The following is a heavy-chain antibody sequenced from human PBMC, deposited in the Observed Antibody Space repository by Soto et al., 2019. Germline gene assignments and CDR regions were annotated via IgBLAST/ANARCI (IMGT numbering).Heavy chain of an antibody. CDR3: SRGVASLVDS. CDR2: IVPITGMT. V-gene: IGHV1-69*02. CDR1: GGTFSSYT. D-gene: IGHD2-15*01. J-gene: IGHJ4*02. Sequence: QVQLVQSGAEVEKPGSSVRVSCTPSGGTFSSYTISWVRQAPGQGLEWMGRIVPITGMTRYAQKFQGGLTITAVTSTTTAYLAQSSLTSEDAAVYFCSRGVASLVDSWGQGTQVTVSS.